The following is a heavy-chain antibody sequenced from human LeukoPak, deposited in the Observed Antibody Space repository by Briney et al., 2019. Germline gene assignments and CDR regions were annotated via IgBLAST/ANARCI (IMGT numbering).Heavy chain of an antibody. CDR2: ISYDGSHQ. V-gene: IGHV3-30*01. CDR3: ARARNGTSQY. CDR1: GFTFSHYA. J-gene: IGHJ4*02. Sequence: GGSLRLSCAASGFTFSHYAMHWVRQAPGKGLEWVAVISYDGSHQYSADSVKGRLTISRDNSRHTLYLQMNSLRPEDTAVYYCARARNGTSQYWGQGTLVTVSS. D-gene: IGHD1-26*01.